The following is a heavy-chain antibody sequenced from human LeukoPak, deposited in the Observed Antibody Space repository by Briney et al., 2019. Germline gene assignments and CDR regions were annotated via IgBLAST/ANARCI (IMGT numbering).Heavy chain of an antibody. CDR3: AKDLNWGGR. J-gene: IGHJ4*02. V-gene: IGHV3-23*01. CDR1: GFTFSRYA. CDR2: ISGSGVT. D-gene: IGHD7-27*01. Sequence: GGSLRLSCAASGFTFSRYAMHWFRQAPGKGLEWVSGISGSGVTDYADSVKGRFTISRDNSKNTLYLQMNSLRAEDTAVYYCAKDLNWGGRWGQGTLVTVSS.